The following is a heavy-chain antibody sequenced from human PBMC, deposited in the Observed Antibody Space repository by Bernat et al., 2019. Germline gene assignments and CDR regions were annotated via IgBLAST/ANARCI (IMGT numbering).Heavy chain of an antibody. Sequence: EVQLLESGGGLVQPGGSLRLSCAASGFTFSSYAMSWVRQAPGKGLEWVSAISGSGGSTYYADSVKGRFTISRDKSKNTLYLQMNSLRAEDTAGYYCAKGGACSSTCCYQIDYWGQGTLVTVSS. V-gene: IGHV3-23*01. D-gene: IGHD2-2*01. J-gene: IGHJ4*02. CDR1: GFTFSSYA. CDR2: ISGSGGST. CDR3: AKGGACSSTCCYQIDY.